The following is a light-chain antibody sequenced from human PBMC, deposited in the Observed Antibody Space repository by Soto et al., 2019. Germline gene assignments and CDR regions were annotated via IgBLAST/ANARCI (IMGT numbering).Light chain of an antibody. CDR3: QQFQSYPRT. J-gene: IGKJ1*01. V-gene: IGKV1-9*01. Sequence: DIPLTQSPSFLSASEGDRVTIACRASQDISSLLAWYQQRPGKAPKLLISHASALQSGVPSRFSGSGSGTQYTLTISSLQPEDFATYYCQQFQSYPRTFGQGTNVEIK. CDR2: HAS. CDR1: QDISSL.